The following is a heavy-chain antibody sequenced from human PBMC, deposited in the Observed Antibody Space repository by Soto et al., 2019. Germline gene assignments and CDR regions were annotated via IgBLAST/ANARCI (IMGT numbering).Heavy chain of an antibody. J-gene: IGHJ3*01. CDR2: ISASSSYI. CDR1: GFTFSSYS. V-gene: IGHV3-21*01. CDR3: ASAKETGLYDAFGV. D-gene: IGHD7-27*01. Sequence: EVQVVESGGGLVKPGGSLRLSCAASGFTFSSYSMNWVRQAPGKGLEWVSSISASSSYIYYADSLKGRFTISRDNAKNSLDLQMNSLRVEDTAVYYCASAKETGLYDAFGVWGQGTMVTGSS.